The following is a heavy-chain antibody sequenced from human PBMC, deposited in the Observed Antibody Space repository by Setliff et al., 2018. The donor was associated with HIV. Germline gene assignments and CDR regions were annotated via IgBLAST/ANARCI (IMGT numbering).Heavy chain of an antibody. CDR2: LYHSGSP. Sequence: PSETLSLTCTVSGDSISSHSWSWIRQPPGKGLEWIGTLYHSGSPIYNSSLKSRVTISGDPSNNQLSLSLSSMTAADTAVYYCARPVSKYFYGMDVWGLGTTVTVSS. CDR1: GDSISSHS. CDR3: ARPVSKYFYGMDV. V-gene: IGHV4-59*11. J-gene: IGHJ6*02.